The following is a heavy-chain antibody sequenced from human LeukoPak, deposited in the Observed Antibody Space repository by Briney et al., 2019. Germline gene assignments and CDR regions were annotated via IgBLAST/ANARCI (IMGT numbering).Heavy chain of an antibody. CDR3: ARGLSYYDSGGHDY. CDR1: GYTFTGYY. J-gene: IGHJ4*02. Sequence: ASVKVSCKASGYTFTGYYMHWVRQAPGQGLEWMGWINPNSGGTNYAQTFQGRVTMTRDTSISTAYMELSRLRSDDTAVYYCARGLSYYDSGGHDYWGQEPLVTVSS. CDR2: INPNSGGT. V-gene: IGHV1-2*02. D-gene: IGHD3-22*01.